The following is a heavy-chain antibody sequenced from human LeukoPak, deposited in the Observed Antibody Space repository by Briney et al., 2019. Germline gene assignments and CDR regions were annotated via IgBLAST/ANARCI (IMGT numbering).Heavy chain of an antibody. CDR3: ARARQWELLFDY. V-gene: IGHV1-46*01. J-gene: IGHJ4*02. CDR1: GYTFTSYY. D-gene: IGHD1-26*01. CDR2: INPSGGST. Sequence: ASVKVSCKASGYTFTSYYMHWVRQAPGQGLEWMGIINPSGGSTSYAQKLQGRVTMTRDTSTSTVYMELSSLRSEDTAVYYCARARQWELLFDYWGQGTLVTVSS.